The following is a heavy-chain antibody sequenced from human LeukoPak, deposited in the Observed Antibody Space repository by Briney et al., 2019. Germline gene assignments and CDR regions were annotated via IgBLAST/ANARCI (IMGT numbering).Heavy chain of an antibody. CDR1: GYTFTSYG. Sequence: ASVKVSCKASGYTFTSYGISWVRQAPGQGLEWMGIINPSGGSTSYAQKFQGRVTMTRDTSTSTVYMELSSLRSEDTAVYYCARDLQDCSGGSCYIDWFDPWGQGTLVTVSS. J-gene: IGHJ5*02. D-gene: IGHD2-15*01. CDR2: INPSGGST. CDR3: ARDLQDCSGGSCYIDWFDP. V-gene: IGHV1-46*01.